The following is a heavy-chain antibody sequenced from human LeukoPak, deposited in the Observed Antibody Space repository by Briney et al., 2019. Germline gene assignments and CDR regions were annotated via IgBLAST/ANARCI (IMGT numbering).Heavy chain of an antibody. J-gene: IGHJ6*02. CDR1: GGTFSSYA. CDR2: IIPILGIA. Sequence: ASVKVSCKASGGTFSSYAISWVRQAPGQGLEWMGRIIPILGIANYAQKFQGRVTITADKSTSTAYMELSSLRSEDTAVYYCARGWGYGSGSYSALRVWGQGTTVTVSS. V-gene: IGHV1-69*04. CDR3: ARGWGYGSGSYSALRV. D-gene: IGHD3-10*01.